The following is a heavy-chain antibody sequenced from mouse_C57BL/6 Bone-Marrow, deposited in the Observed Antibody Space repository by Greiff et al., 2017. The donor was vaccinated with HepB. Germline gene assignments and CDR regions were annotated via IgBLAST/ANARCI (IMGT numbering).Heavy chain of an antibody. CDR2: IDPSDSYT. D-gene: IGHD6-2*01. CDR3: ARCLPYYFDY. Sequence: QVQLQQPGAELVKPGASVKLSCKASGYTFTSYRMQWVKQRPGQGLEWIGEIDPSDSYTNYNQNFKGKATLTVDTSASPAYMQLSSLTSEVSAVYYCARCLPYYFDYWGQGTTLTVSS. V-gene: IGHV1-50*01. J-gene: IGHJ2*01. CDR1: GYTFTSYR.